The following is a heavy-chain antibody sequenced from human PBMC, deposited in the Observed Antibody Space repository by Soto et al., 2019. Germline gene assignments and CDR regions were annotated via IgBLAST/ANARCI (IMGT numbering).Heavy chain of an antibody. CDR2: IYYSGST. Sequence: SETLSLTCTVSGGSISSYYWGWIRQPPGKGLEWIGSIYYSGSTYYNPSLKGRVTISVDTSKNQFSLKLSSVTAADTAVYYCARHAVGSTVTPYYPMDVWGKGTTVTVSS. J-gene: IGHJ6*04. D-gene: IGHD4-17*01. V-gene: IGHV4-39*01. CDR1: GGSISSYY. CDR3: ARHAVGSTVTPYYPMDV.